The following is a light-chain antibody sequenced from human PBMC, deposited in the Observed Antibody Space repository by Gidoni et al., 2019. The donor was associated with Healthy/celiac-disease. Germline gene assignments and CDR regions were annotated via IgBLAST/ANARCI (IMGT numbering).Light chain of an antibody. CDR1: QSVSSY. Sequence: PGERATLSCRASQSVSSYLAWYQQKPGQAPRLLIYDASNRATGIPARFSGSGSGTDFTLTISSLEPEDFAVYYCQQRSNWLTFGGGTKVEIK. J-gene: IGKJ4*01. CDR3: QQRSNWLT. CDR2: DAS. V-gene: IGKV3-11*01.